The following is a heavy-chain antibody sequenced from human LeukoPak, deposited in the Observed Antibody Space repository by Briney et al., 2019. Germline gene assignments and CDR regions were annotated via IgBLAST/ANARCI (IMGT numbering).Heavy chain of an antibody. D-gene: IGHD2-21*01. CDR1: GFTFSSYS. CDR3: ASGGTLGVITD. Sequence: GGSLILSCAASGFTFSSYSMNWVRRAPGKGLEWVSSISSSSSYIYYADSVKGRFTISRNDAKNSLYLQMNSLRAEDTAVYYCASGGTLGVITDWGQGTLVTVSS. CDR2: ISSSSSYI. V-gene: IGHV3-21*01. J-gene: IGHJ4*02.